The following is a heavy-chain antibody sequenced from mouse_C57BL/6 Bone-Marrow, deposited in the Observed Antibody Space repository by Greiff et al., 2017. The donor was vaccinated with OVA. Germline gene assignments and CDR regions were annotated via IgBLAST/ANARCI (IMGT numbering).Heavy chain of an antibody. CDR3: ARGGWGFAY. D-gene: IGHD2-3*01. CDR1: GFTFSDYY. J-gene: IGHJ3*01. Sequence: EVKLMESEGGLVQPGSSMKLSCTASGFTFSDYYMAWVRQVPEKGLEWVANINYDGSSTYYLDSLKSRFIISRDNAKNILYLQMSSLKSEDTATYYCARGGWGFAYWGQGTLVTVSA. CDR2: INYDGSST. V-gene: IGHV5-16*01.